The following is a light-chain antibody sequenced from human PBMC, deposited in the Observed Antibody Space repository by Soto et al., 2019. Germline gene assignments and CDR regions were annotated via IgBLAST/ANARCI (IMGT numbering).Light chain of an antibody. CDR2: DAS. V-gene: IGKV3-11*01. CDR3: QQLNNLPLT. J-gene: IGKJ4*01. Sequence: EIVLTQSPATRSLSPGERATLSCRASQSVRSGLAWYQQKPGQAPRLLIYDASRRATGIPARFSGSGSGTDFTLTISSLEPEDFAVYYCQQLNNLPLTFGGGTKVDIK. CDR1: QSVRSG.